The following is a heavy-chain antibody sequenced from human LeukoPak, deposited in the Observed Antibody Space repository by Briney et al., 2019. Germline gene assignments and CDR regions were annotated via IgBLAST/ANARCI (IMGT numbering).Heavy chain of an antibody. Sequence: GGSLRLSCAASGITFSDYYMAWVRQAPGKGLEWVSYITGSGDSMYYADSVKGRFNVSRDNAKKSVYLQMNSLTTERTAFYYRVRVGSASYVFFTWG. CDR2: ITGSGDSM. J-gene: IGHJ6*01. V-gene: IGHV3-11*01. D-gene: IGHD1-26*01. CDR1: GITFSDYY. CDR3: VRVGSASYVFFT.